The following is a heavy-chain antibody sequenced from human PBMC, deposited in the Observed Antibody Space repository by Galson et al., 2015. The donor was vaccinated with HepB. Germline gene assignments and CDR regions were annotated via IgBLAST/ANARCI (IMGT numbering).Heavy chain of an antibody. D-gene: IGHD2-2*01. Sequence: SVKVSCKASGYTFTSYAMHWVRQAPGQRLEWMGWINAGNGNTKYSQKFQGRVTITRDTSASTAYMELSSLRSEDTAVYYCARGGMNLYCSSTSCYPLCYGMDVWGQGTTVTVSS. J-gene: IGHJ6*02. CDR1: GYTFTSYA. V-gene: IGHV1-3*01. CDR3: ARGGMNLYCSSTSCYPLCYGMDV. CDR2: INAGNGNT.